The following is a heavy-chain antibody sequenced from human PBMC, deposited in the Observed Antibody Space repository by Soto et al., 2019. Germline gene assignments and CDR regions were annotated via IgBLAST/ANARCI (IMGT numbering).Heavy chain of an antibody. CDR2: IYYSGGT. CDR1: GGSINSSGYY. J-gene: IGHJ4*02. CDR3: ARVDHRGYFAILTDY. V-gene: IGHV4-39*07. D-gene: IGHD3-9*01. Sequence: SETLSLTCTVSGGSINSSGYYWGWVRQPPGRGLEWIGRIYYSGGTHYNPSLRSRVTISADMSKNQFSLNLRSVTAADTAVYYCARVDHRGYFAILTDYWGQGTLVTVSS.